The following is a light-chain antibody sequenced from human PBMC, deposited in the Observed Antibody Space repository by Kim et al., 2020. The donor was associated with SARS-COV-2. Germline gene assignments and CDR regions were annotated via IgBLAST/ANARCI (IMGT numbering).Light chain of an antibody. Sequence: VALGKTARITCGGNNMGSKKVHWYQQKTGQAPVLVIYRDSNRPSGIPERFSGSNSGNTATLTISRAQAGDEADYYCQVWDSSTAVFGGGTQLTVL. CDR3: QVWDSSTAV. CDR1: NMGSKK. J-gene: IGLJ2*01. CDR2: RDS. V-gene: IGLV3-9*01.